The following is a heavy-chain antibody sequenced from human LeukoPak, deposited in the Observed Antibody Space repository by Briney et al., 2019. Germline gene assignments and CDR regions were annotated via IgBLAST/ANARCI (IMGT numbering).Heavy chain of an antibody. CDR3: ARSRPGYYDSSGYYYWEYLQH. CDR1: GFTFDNYG. J-gene: IGHJ1*01. V-gene: IGHV3-20*04. D-gene: IGHD3-22*01. CDR2: INWNGGRT. Sequence: PGGSLRLSCAASGFTFDNYGVSWVRQVPGKGLEWVSGINWNGGRTGYADSVKGRFIISRDNAKNSLYLQMNSLRAEDTAVYYCARSRPGYYDSSGYYYWEYLQHWGQGTLVTVSS.